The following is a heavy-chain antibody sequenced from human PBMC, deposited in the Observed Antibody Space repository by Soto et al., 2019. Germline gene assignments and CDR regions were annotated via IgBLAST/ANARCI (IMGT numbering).Heavy chain of an antibody. D-gene: IGHD2-15*01. CDR3: ANHGSFDF. J-gene: IGHJ3*01. CDR2: ISIRGDYR. Sequence: EGQLLQSGGGLVQPGGSLRLSCAASGFTFSSSGMSWVRQAPGKGLEWVSSISIRGDYRYYADSVKGRFTISRDNSKNPLYLKMSSLAAEDTALYYCANHGSFDFWGQGTMVAVSS. V-gene: IGHV3-23*01. CDR1: GFTFSSSG.